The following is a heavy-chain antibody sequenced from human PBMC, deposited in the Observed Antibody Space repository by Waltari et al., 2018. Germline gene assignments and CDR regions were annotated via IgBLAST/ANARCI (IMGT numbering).Heavy chain of an antibody. CDR3: VRDGLGSGRTRVDV. CDR2: ISDSDNSK. V-gene: IGHV3-48*03. Sequence: EAQLVESGGGLVQPGGSLRLSWAASGFSFSSYEMNWVRQAPGKGLEWSSYISDSDNSKFYAESVKGRFTVSRDNAKNSLHLEMNSLRAEDTATYYCVRDGLGSGRTRVDVWGQGTTVIVSS. CDR1: GFSFSSYE. D-gene: IGHD2-2*01. J-gene: IGHJ6*02.